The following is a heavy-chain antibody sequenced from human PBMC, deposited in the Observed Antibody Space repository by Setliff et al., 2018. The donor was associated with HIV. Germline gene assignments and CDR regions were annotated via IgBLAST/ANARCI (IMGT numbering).Heavy chain of an antibody. Sequence: SETLSLTCTVSGVSITSYFWSWIRQPPGKGLEWMGYIYSGGSTNYNPSLKSRATISEDTSKNQLSLKLRSVTAADTAVYYCARKGNWNYPYDYWGPGTLVTVSS. CDR2: IYSGGST. CDR1: GVSITSYF. V-gene: IGHV4-4*09. D-gene: IGHD1-7*01. CDR3: ARKGNWNYPYDY. J-gene: IGHJ4*02.